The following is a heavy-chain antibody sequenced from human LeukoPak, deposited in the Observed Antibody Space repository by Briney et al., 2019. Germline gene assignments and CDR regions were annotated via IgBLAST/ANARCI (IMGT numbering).Heavy chain of an antibody. CDR1: GFTFSSYA. Sequence: HPGGSLRLSCAASGFTFSSYAMSWVRQAPGKGLEWVSAISGSGGSTYYADSVKGRFTISRDNSKNTLYLRMNSLRAEDTAVYYCVRGYDILTGYYTFDYWGQGTLVTVSS. D-gene: IGHD3-9*01. CDR2: ISGSGGST. V-gene: IGHV3-23*01. J-gene: IGHJ4*02. CDR3: VRGYDILTGYYTFDY.